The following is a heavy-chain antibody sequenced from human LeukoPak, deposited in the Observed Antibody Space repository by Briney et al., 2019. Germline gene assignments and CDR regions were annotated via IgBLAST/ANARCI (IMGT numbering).Heavy chain of an antibody. CDR3: AREAEYSSSWYRGRGYYFDY. CDR2: IYYSGST. CDR1: GGSISSGDYY. J-gene: IGHJ4*02. D-gene: IGHD6-13*01. V-gene: IGHV4-30-4*01. Sequence: SQTLSLTCTVSGGSISSGDYYWSWIRQPPGKGLEWIGYIYYSGSTYYNPSLKSRVTISVDTSKNQFSLKLSSVTAADTAVYYCAREAEYSSSWYRGRGYYFDYWGQGTLVTVSS.